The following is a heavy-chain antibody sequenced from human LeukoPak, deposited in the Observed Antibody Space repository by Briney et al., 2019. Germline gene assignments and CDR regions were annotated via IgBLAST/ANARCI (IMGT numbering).Heavy chain of an antibody. D-gene: IGHD6-13*01. CDR3: ARGFAAPLGY. V-gene: IGHV4-34*01. Sequence: SETLSLTCAVYGGSFSGYYWSWIRQPPGKGLEWIGEINHSGRTNCNPSLKSRVTISVDTSKNQFSLKLSSVTAADTAVYYCARGFAAPLGYWGQGTLVTVSS. CDR2: INHSGRT. J-gene: IGHJ4*02. CDR1: GGSFSGYY.